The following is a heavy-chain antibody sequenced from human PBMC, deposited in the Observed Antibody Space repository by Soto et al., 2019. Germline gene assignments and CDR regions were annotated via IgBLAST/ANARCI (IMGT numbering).Heavy chain of an antibody. D-gene: IGHD6-19*01. CDR2: IYPGDSDT. V-gene: IGHV5-51*01. CDR1: GYSFTSYW. J-gene: IGHJ6*02. Sequence: GESLKISCKGSGYSFTSYWIGWVCQMPGKGLEWMGIIYPGDSDTRYSPSLQGQVTISADTSISTAYLQWTSLKASDTAMYYCARSRRGAYSSGWYSPSGYYNYGIDVWGQGTKVTVSS. CDR3: ARSRRGAYSSGWYSPSGYYNYGIDV.